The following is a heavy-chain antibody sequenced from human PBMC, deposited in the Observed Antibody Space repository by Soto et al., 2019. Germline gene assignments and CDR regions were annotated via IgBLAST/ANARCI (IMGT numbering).Heavy chain of an antibody. CDR1: GFTFSGHW. CDR2: INTDGGSS. D-gene: IGHD2-2*01. CDR3: AREAGYCSRTSCYRRAFDT. J-gene: IGHJ3*02. V-gene: IGHV3-74*03. Sequence: EVQLVESGGDLVQPGGSLSLSCAASGFTFSGHWMHWVRQVPGQGLEWVSRINTDGGSSAYADSVKGRFAISRDNAKNTLYLHMNGLRAEDTAVYYCAREAGYCSRTSCYRRAFDTWGQGTTVTVSS.